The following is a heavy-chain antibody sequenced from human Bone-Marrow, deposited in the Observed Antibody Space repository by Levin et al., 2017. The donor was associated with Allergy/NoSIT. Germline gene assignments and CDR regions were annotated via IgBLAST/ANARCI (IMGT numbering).Heavy chain of an antibody. CDR1: GFSLATSGVG. V-gene: IGHV2-5*02. D-gene: IGHD2-15*01. CDR3: AHGSAKEDSFDY. J-gene: IGHJ4*02. Sequence: TLSLTCNFSGFSLATSGVGVAWIRQPPGEALEWLALIYWDDDKAYSASLKSRLTITKDTSKNQVVLTMTNMDPVDTGTYYCAHGSAKEDSFDYWGQGTLVTVSS. CDR2: IYWDDDK.